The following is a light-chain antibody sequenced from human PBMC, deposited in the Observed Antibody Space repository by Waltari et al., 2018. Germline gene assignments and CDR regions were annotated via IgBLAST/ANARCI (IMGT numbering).Light chain of an antibody. J-gene: IGLJ2*01. CDR2: DVT. CDR3: CSFAGAYTWI. Sequence: SALTQPRSASGSPGQSVTTSCTATTSDVGRYNYVPWYQHLPGKAPELPMFDVTQRPSGVPDRFSGSKSANTASLTISGLQPDDEADYYCCSFAGAYTWIFGGGTKVTVL. CDR1: TSDVGRYNY. V-gene: IGLV2-11*01.